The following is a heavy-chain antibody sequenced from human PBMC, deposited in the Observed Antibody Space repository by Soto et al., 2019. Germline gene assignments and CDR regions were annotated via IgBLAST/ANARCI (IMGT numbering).Heavy chain of an antibody. J-gene: IGHJ5*02. CDR2: IIPIFGTA. D-gene: IGHD3-22*01. V-gene: IGHV1-69*13. CDR1: GGTFSSYA. Sequence: ASLKVSCKASGGTFSSYAISWVRQAPGQGLEWMGGIIPIFGTANYAQKFQGRVTITADESTSTAYMELSSLRSEDTAVYYCARVSSGYYNWFDPWGQGTLVTVSS. CDR3: ARVSSGYYNWFDP.